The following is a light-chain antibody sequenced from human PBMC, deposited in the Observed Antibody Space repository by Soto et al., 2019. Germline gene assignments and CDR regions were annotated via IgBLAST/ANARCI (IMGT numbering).Light chain of an antibody. CDR1: STDVGRYNY. CDR3: TSYTSDSTYV. V-gene: IGLV2-14*01. Sequence: QSALTQPASVSGSPGQSITISCTGTSTDVGRYNYVSWYQQHPGKAPKLMVYDVSNRPSWVSSRFSGSKSGITASLTISGLQAEDEADYYCTSYTSDSTYVFGTGTKLTVL. J-gene: IGLJ1*01. CDR2: DVS.